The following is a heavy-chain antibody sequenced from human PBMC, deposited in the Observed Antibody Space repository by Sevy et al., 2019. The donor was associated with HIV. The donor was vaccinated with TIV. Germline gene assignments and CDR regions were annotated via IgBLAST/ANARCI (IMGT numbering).Heavy chain of an antibody. Sequence: SETLSLTCTVSGGSISSGSYYWSWIRQPAGKGLEWIGRIYTSGSTNYNPSLKSRVTMSVDTSKNQFSLKLSSVTAADTAVYYCARDPYSGYGMDVWGQRTTVTVSS. V-gene: IGHV4-61*02. CDR3: ARDPYSGYGMDV. CDR1: GGSISSGSYY. J-gene: IGHJ6*02. D-gene: IGHD1-26*01. CDR2: IYTSGST.